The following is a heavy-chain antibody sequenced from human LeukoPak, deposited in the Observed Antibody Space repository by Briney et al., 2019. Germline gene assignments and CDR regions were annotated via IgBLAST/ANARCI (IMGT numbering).Heavy chain of an antibody. D-gene: IGHD1-14*01. CDR1: GGSITSYY. CDR3: ARTRKGRLDY. J-gene: IGHJ4*02. CDR2: IYYSGST. V-gene: IGHV4-59*08. Sequence: SETLSLTCTVSGGSITSYYWTWIRQPPGKGLEWIGSIYYSGSTNYNPSLKSRVTISVDTSKNQFSLKLSSVTAADTAVYYCARTRKGRLDYWGQGTLVTVSS.